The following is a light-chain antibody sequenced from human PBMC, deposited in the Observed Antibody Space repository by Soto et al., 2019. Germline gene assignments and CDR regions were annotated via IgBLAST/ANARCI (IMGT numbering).Light chain of an antibody. CDR2: KND. V-gene: IGLV1-47*01. CDR1: GSNIGTNS. CDR3: AAWDDSLSGVV. J-gene: IGLJ2*01. Sequence: QSVLTQPPSASGTPGQRVTVSCSGSGSNIGTNSVYWYQQLPGTAPKLLIYKNDQRPSGVPDRFSGSKSDSSASLAISGLRSEDEADYYCAAWDDSLSGVVFGGGTKLTVL.